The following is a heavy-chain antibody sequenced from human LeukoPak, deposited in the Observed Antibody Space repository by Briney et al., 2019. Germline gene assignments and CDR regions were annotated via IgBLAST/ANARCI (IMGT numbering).Heavy chain of an antibody. D-gene: IGHD3-16*01. V-gene: IGHV3-23*01. CDR1: GFTFSTYA. J-gene: IGHJ5*02. CDR3: AKERDPYVQGWFDP. Sequence: PGGSLRLSCAASGFTFSTYAMNWVRQAPGKGLEWVSAISGSGGTTYYADSVKGRFTISRDNSKNTLYLQMNSLRAEDTAVYYCAKERDPYVQGWFDPWGQGTLVTVSS. CDR2: ISGSGGTT.